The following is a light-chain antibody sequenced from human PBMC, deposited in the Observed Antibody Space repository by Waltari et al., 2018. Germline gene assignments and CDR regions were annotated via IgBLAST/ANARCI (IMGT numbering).Light chain of an antibody. Sequence: QSELTQPPSASGTPGPTVTIPCSGSSSNVGSNTVNWYQQLPGTAPKLLIYDNNQRPSGVPDRFSGSKSGTSASLAISGLQSEDEAAYYCATWDANLNALFGGGTKLTVL. J-gene: IGLJ3*02. CDR3: ATWDANLNAL. V-gene: IGLV1-44*01. CDR1: SSNVGSNT. CDR2: DNN.